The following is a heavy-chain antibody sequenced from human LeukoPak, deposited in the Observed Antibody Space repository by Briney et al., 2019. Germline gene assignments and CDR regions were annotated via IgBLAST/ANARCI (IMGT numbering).Heavy chain of an antibody. V-gene: IGHV3-53*01. CDR1: EFIVSINY. Sequence: GGSLRPSCAASEFIVSINYMTWVRQAPGKGLEWVSLIYSRGDTKYADSVKGRFTISRDNSKNTLYLQLNSLRAEDTAVYYCAKGPRNYDILTGYYDYWYFDLWGRGTLVTVSS. CDR2: IYSRGDT. CDR3: AKGPRNYDILTGYYDYWYFDL. D-gene: IGHD3-9*01. J-gene: IGHJ2*01.